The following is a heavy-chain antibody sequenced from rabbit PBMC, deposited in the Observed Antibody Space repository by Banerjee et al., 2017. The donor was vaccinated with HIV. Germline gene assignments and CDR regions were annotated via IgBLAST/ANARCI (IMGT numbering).Heavy chain of an antibody. CDR1: GFDFSSYY. D-gene: IGHD7-1*01. Sequence: QVVESGGGLVTLGGSLKLSCKASGFDFSSYYMSWVRQAPGKGLEWIGIIYAGKGTTDYASWVNGRFTISSDNAQNTVDLQMNSLTAADTATYFCARGTTYPYQFNLWGPGTLVTVS. CDR2: IYAGKGTT. J-gene: IGHJ4*01. CDR3: ARGTTYPYQFNL. V-gene: IGHV1S7*01.